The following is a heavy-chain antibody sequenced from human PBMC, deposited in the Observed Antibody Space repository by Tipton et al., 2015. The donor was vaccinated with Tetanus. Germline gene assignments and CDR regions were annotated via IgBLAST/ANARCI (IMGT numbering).Heavy chain of an antibody. CDR2: IYPGDSDT. D-gene: IGHD6-19*01. J-gene: IGHJ4*02. Sequence: QLVQSGAEVKEPGESLKISCKGSGYIFTTYWIGWVRQMLGKGLELMGIIYPGDSDTRYSPSFQGQVTISADKSMSTAYLLWSSLKASDTARYYCARRPTSIIVAGHFDYWGQGTLVTFSS. CDR1: GYIFTTYW. CDR3: ARRPTSIIVAGHFDY. V-gene: IGHV5-51*01.